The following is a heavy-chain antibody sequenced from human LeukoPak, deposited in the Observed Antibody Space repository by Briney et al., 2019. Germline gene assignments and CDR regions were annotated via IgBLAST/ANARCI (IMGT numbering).Heavy chain of an antibody. J-gene: IGHJ4*02. CDR1: GFTFSINA. V-gene: IGHV3-23*01. CDR2: IGDSDIMT. Sequence: GSLRLSCAASGFTFSINAMSWVRQAPGKGLEWVSTIGDSDIMTHYADSVKGRFTISRDNSKNTLYLQMNSLRAEDTAVYYRAKRGDSGYDLDYWGQGTLVTVSS. CDR3: AKRGDSGYDLDY. D-gene: IGHD5-12*01.